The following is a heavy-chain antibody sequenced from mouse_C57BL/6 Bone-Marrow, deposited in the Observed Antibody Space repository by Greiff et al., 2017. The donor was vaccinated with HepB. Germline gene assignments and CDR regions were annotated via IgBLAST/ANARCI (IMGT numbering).Heavy chain of an antibody. Sequence: VQLQQSGPGLVKPSQSLSLTCSVTGYSITSGYYWNWIRQFPGNKLEWMGYISYDGSNNYNPSLKNRISITRDTSKNQFFLKLNSVTTEDTATYYCARDGVYYGSSYSYYFDYWGQGTTLTVSS. CDR2: ISYDGSN. V-gene: IGHV3-6*01. CDR1: GYSITSGYY. CDR3: ARDGVYYGSSYSYYFDY. D-gene: IGHD1-1*01. J-gene: IGHJ2*01.